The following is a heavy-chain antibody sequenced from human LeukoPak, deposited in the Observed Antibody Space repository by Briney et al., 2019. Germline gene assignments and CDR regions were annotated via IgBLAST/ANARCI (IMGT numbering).Heavy chain of an antibody. CDR2: VSGYNGNT. J-gene: IGHJ4*02. V-gene: IGHV1-18*01. CDR1: GYTFTSHG. Sequence: VASVKVSCKASGYTFTSHGINWLRQAPGQGLEWMGWVSGYNGNTDYAQKFQGRVTMTTGRSTNTVYMELRSLRSDDTAVYYCARDRPVMITFGGVIIAAYWGQGTLVSVSS. CDR3: ARDRPVMITFGGVIIAAY. D-gene: IGHD3-16*02.